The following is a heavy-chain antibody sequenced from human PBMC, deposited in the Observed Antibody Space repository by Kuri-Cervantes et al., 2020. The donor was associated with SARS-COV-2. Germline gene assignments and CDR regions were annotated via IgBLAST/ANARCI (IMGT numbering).Heavy chain of an antibody. V-gene: IGHV3-48*01. J-gene: IGHJ4*02. CDR3: ARATREGYDY. D-gene: IGHD5-24*01. CDR1: GFTFSSYG. CDR2: IGSSGSDM. Sequence: GESLKISCAASGFTFSSYGMNWVRQAPGKGLQWVSYIGSSGSDMHYADSVKGRFTISRDNAKNSLYLQMTSLRAEDTAVYYCARATREGYDYWGQGALVTVSS.